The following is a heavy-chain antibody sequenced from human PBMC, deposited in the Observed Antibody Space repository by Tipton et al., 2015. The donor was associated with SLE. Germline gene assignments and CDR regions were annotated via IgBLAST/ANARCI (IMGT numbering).Heavy chain of an antibody. V-gene: IGHV3-66*02. CDR2: IYSGGST. CDR1: GFTVSSNY. J-gene: IGHJ4*02. Sequence: SLRLSCAASGFTVSSNYMSWVRQAPGKGPEWVSVIYSGGSTYYADSVKGRFTISRDNSKNTLYLQMNSLRAEDTAVYYCARDSSSWYEKGFDYWGQGTLVTVSS. CDR3: ARDSSSWYEKGFDY. D-gene: IGHD6-13*01.